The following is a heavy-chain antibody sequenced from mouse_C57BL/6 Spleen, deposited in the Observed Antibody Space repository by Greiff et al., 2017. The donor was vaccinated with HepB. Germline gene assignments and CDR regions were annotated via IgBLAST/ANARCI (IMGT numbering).Heavy chain of an antibody. CDR1: GYTFTSYW. Sequence: VQLQQSGAELVKPGASVKLSCKASGYTFTSYWMHWVKQRPGQGLEWIGMIHPNSGSTNYNEKCKSKATLTVDKSSSTAYMKLSSLTSEDSAVYSCARPTVVPTRYYFDYWGQGTTLTVSS. V-gene: IGHV1-64*01. CDR3: ARPTVVPTRYYFDY. J-gene: IGHJ2*01. CDR2: IHPNSGST. D-gene: IGHD1-1*01.